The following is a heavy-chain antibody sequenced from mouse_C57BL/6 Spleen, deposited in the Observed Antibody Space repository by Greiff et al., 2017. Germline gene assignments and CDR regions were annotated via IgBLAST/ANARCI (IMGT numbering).Heavy chain of an antibody. CDR1: GFTFSSYG. CDR3: ARRGSSTMITTAYYFDY. V-gene: IGHV5-6*01. J-gene: IGHJ2*01. D-gene: IGHD2-4*01. CDR2: ISSGGSYT. Sequence: VQLQESGGDLVKPGGSLKLSCAASGFTFSSYGMSWVRQTPDKRLEWVATISSGGSYTYYPDSVKGRFTISRDNAKNTLYLQMSSLKSEDTAMYYCARRGSSTMITTAYYFDYWGQGTTLTVSS.